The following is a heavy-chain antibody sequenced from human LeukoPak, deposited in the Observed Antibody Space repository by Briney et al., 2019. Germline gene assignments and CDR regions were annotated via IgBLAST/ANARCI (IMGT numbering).Heavy chain of an antibody. CDR1: GYTCTNYD. CDR2: MNPNSGNT. CDR3: ARGLRREQQLLRAFDY. V-gene: IGHV1-8*01. J-gene: IGHJ4*02. Sequence: ASVRVSCKASGYTCTNYDINWVRQASGQGLEWMGWMNPNSGNTGSAQKFQGRVTMTSNTSISTAYMELSSLRSEDTAVYYCARGLRREQQLLRAFDYWGQGTPVTVSS. D-gene: IGHD6-13*01.